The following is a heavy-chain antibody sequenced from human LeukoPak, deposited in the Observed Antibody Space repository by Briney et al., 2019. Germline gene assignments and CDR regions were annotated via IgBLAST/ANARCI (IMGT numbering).Heavy chain of an antibody. CDR2: IKSKTFGGTT. CDR3: TTLGAFDY. V-gene: IGHV3-15*01. Sequence: GSLRLSCAASGFTFSDYYMTWIRQAPGKGLEWVGRIKSKTFGGTTDYAAPVKGRFTISRDDSKNTLCLHMNTLKTEDTAIYYCTTLGAFDYWGQGTLVTVSS. D-gene: IGHD3-16*01. CDR1: GFTFSDYY. J-gene: IGHJ4*02.